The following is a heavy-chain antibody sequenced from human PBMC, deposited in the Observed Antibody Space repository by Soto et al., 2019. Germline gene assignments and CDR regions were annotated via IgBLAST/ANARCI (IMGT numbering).Heavy chain of an antibody. D-gene: IGHD6-19*01. V-gene: IGHV3-23*01. J-gene: IGHJ4*02. CDR2: IGGNGADT. CDR3: AIPSGLTVTGPDY. Sequence: GGSLRLSCAASGFIFRNYAMSWVRQAPGKGLEWVSAIGGNGADTYYADSVKGRFTISRDNSKNTLYLQMNSLRAEDTAVYFCAIPSGLTVTGPDYWGQGTLVTVSS. CDR1: GFIFRNYA.